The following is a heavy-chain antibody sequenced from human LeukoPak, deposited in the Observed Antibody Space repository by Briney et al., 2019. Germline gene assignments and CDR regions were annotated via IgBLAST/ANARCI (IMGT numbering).Heavy chain of an antibody. D-gene: IGHD5-18*01. CDR3: ARDRGYSYGYSDP. V-gene: IGHV4-39*07. Sequence: SETLSLTCTVSGGSISSSSYYWGWIRQPPGKGLEWIGSIYYSGSTYYNPSLKSRVTISVDTSKNQFSLKLSSVTAADTAVYYCARDRGYSYGYSDPWGQGTLVTVSS. CDR2: IYYSGST. J-gene: IGHJ5*02. CDR1: GGSISSSSYY.